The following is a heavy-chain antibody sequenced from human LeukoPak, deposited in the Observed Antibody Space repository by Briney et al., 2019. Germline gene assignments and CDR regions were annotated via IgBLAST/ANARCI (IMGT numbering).Heavy chain of an antibody. Sequence: SGTLSLTCAVSGGSISSSNWWSWVRQPPGKGLEWMGEIYHSGSTKYNPSLKSRVTISIDKSNNQFSLKLSSVTAADTAVYYCASRGLAPSVFDYWGQGTLVTVSS. CDR2: IYHSGST. V-gene: IGHV4-4*02. CDR1: GGSISSSNW. CDR3: ASRGLAPSVFDY. J-gene: IGHJ4*02.